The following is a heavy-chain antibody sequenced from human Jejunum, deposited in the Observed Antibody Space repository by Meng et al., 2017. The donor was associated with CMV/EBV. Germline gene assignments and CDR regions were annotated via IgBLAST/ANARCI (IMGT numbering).Heavy chain of an antibody. CDR2: ITDDGTT. CDR1: GFNFRNYL. V-gene: IGHV3-74*01. Sequence: EGHVGESGGGLVQPGGSLRLSCADSGFNFRNYLMHWVRQEPGKGPLWVSRITDDGTTNYADFVQGRFTISRDNAKNTVYLQMNSLRAEDTGIYYCTGLDYWGQGTLVTVSS. CDR3: TGLDY. J-gene: IGHJ4*02.